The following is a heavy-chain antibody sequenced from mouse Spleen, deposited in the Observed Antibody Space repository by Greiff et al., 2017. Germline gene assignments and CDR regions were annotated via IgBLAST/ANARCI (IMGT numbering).Heavy chain of an antibody. CDR3: ARKTPWFAY. V-gene: IGHV5-9-2*01. Sequence: EVQGVESGGGLVKPGGSLKLSCAASGFTFSSYGMSWVRQTPEKRLEWVATISGGGSYTYYPDSVKGRFTISRDNAKNNLYLQMSSLRSEDTALYYCARKTPWFAYWGQGTLVTVSA. CDR1: GFTFSSYG. CDR2: ISGGGSYT. J-gene: IGHJ3*01.